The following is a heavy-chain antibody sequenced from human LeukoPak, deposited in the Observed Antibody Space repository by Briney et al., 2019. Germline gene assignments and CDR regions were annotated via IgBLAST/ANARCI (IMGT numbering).Heavy chain of an antibody. Sequence: GGSLRLSCAASGFTFSSYAMSWVRQAPGKGLEWVSAISGSGGSTYYADSVKGRFTISRDNSKNTLYLQMNSLRAEDTAVYYCAKAYPDSSGYYYERGDAFDIWGQGTMVTVSS. J-gene: IGHJ3*02. CDR1: GFTFSSYA. D-gene: IGHD3-22*01. CDR2: ISGSGGST. V-gene: IGHV3-23*01. CDR3: AKAYPDSSGYYYERGDAFDI.